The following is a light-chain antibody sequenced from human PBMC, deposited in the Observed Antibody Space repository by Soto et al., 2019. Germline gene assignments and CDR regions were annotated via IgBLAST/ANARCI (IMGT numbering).Light chain of an antibody. Sequence: IVLTQSPGTLSLSPGERTTLSFRASQSISRYLAWYQRKPGQGPRLLIYGASSRATGTPDRFSGSGSGTDFTLTINRLEPEDFALYYCQQYGSSPPTFGQGTKVDIK. V-gene: IGKV3-20*01. J-gene: IGKJ1*01. CDR3: QQYGSSPPT. CDR1: QSISRY. CDR2: GAS.